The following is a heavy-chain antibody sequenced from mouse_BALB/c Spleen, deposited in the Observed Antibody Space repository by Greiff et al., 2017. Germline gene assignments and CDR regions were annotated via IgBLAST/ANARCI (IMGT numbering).Heavy chain of an antibody. CDR2: IDPANGNT. Sequence: EVQLQQSGAELVKPGASVKLSCTASGFNIKDTYMHWVKQRPEQGLEWIGRIDPANGNTKYDPKFQGKATITADTSSNTAYLQLSSLTSEDTAVYYCVRNYGRAMDYWGQGTSVTVSS. J-gene: IGHJ4*01. CDR1: GFNIKDTY. V-gene: IGHV14-3*02. D-gene: IGHD2-1*01. CDR3: VRNYGRAMDY.